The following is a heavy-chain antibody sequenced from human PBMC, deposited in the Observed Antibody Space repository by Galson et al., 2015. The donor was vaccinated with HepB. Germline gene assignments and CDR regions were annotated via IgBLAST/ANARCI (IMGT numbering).Heavy chain of an antibody. D-gene: IGHD6-19*01. CDR2: ISWNSGST. V-gene: IGHV3-9*01. CDR3: ATRIAVADFDY. Sequence: SLRLSCAASGFTFDDYAMHWVRQAPGKGLEWVSGISWNSGSTYYADSVKGRFTISRDNSKNTLYLQMNSLRVEDTAVYYCATRIAVADFDYWGQGTLVTVSP. CDR1: GFTFDDYA. J-gene: IGHJ4*02.